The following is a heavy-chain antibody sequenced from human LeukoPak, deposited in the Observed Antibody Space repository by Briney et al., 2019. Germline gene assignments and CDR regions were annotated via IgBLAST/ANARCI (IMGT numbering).Heavy chain of an antibody. CDR1: GGSFCVYY. Sequence: SETLSHTRAVSGGSFCVYYWSWLRQPPGKGLEWIGEINLSGGTNYNPSLKSRVTIAVDTSKNQFSLKLSSVTAADTAVYYCARATGLYYDYVWGSYRSPYYFDYWGQGTLVTVSS. CDR2: INLSGGT. J-gene: IGHJ4*02. D-gene: IGHD3-16*02. V-gene: IGHV4-34*01. CDR3: ARATGLYYDYVWGSYRSPYYFDY.